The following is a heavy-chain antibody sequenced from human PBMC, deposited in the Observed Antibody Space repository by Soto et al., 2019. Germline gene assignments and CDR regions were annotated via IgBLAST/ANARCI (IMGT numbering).Heavy chain of an antibody. V-gene: IGHV1-18*01. D-gene: IGHD2-8*01. CDR2: ISAYNGNT. Sequence: QVQLVQSGGEVKKPGASVKVSCKATGYTFTSFGISWVRQAPGQGLEWMGWISAYNGNTNYAQKLQGRVTMTTDTSTSTAYMELRSLTSDDTAVYYCASDRSMYYGMDVWGQGTTVTVSS. CDR1: GYTFTSFG. J-gene: IGHJ6*02. CDR3: ASDRSMYYGMDV.